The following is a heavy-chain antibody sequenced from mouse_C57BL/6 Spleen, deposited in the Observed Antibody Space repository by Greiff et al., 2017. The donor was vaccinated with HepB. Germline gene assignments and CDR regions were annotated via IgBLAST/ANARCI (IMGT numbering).Heavy chain of an antibody. CDR3: ARGNYYGKDYAMDY. CDR1: GYTFTSYW. D-gene: IGHD1-1*01. V-gene: IGHV1-52*01. Sequence: QVQLQQPGAGLVRPGSSVKLSCKASGYTFTSYWMHWVKQRPIQGLEWIGNIDPSDSETHYNQKFKDKATLTVDKSSSTAYMQLSSLTSEDSAVYYCARGNYYGKDYAMDYWGQGTSVTVSS. CDR2: IDPSDSET. J-gene: IGHJ4*01.